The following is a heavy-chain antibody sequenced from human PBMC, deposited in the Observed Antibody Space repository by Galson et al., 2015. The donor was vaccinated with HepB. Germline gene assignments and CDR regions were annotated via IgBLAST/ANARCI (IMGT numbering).Heavy chain of an antibody. CDR1: GDSVSSNSAT. CDR3: ARDEYSSSSGVFDY. Sequence: CAISGDSVSSNSATWNWIRQSPSRGLEWLGRTYYRSQWYNDYAVSVKSRITINPDTSKNQLSLQLNSVTPEDTAVYYCARDEYSSSSGVFDYWGQGTLVTVSS. J-gene: IGHJ4*02. V-gene: IGHV6-1*01. CDR2: TYYRSQWYN. D-gene: IGHD6-6*01.